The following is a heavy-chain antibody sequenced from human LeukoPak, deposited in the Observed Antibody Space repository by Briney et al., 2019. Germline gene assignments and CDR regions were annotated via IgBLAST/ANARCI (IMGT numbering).Heavy chain of an antibody. CDR3: ATPVVRGVIIRFDY. D-gene: IGHD3-10*01. Sequence: PGGSLTLSCEVSGFPFTLYNMNWVSQAPGKGLEWLSYISSSTNTIYYADSVKGRFTISRDNAKNSLYLQMNGLGAEDTALYYCATPVVRGVIIRFDYWGQGTLVTVSS. J-gene: IGHJ4*02. CDR2: ISSSTNTI. CDR1: GFPFTLYN. V-gene: IGHV3-48*04.